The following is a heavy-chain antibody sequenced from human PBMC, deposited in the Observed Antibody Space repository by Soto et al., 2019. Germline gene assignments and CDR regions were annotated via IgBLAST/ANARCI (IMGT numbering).Heavy chain of an antibody. J-gene: IGHJ5*02. V-gene: IGHV3-15*01. Sequence: EVQLVESGGDLVEPGGSLRLSCAASGFSFNKAWMTWVRQAPGKGLEWVGRIKSRTDGGATEYAPPVNDRFIISRDDSRYMVFLQMNSLKTEDTAVYFCTYLYREGPWGQGTLVTVSS. D-gene: IGHD3-10*01. CDR2: IKSRTDGGAT. CDR3: TYLYREGP. CDR1: GFSFNKAW.